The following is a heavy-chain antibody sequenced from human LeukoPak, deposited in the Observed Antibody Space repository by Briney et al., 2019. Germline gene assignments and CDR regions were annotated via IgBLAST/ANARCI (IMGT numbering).Heavy chain of an antibody. J-gene: IGHJ4*02. Sequence: ASVKVSCKASGYIFTNYGISWVRQAPGQGLEWMGWISAHNGNTNYAQKLQGRVTMTTDTSTSTAYMELRSLRSDDTAVYYCAKDSIVGATIQGRSGPDYWGQGTLVTVSS. D-gene: IGHD1-26*01. V-gene: IGHV1-18*01. CDR2: ISAHNGNT. CDR1: GYIFTNYG. CDR3: AKDSIVGATIQGRSGPDY.